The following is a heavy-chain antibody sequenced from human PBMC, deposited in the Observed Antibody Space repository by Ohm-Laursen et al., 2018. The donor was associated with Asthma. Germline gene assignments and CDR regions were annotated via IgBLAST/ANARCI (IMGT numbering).Heavy chain of an antibody. Sequence: GSLRLSCAASGFTFSSYAMHWVRQAPGKGLEYVSAISSNGGSTYYADSVKGRFTISRDNSKNTLYLQMSSLRAEDTAVYYCVKDFPEGYCSSTSCPIFDYWGQGTLVTVSS. CDR3: VKDFPEGYCSSTSCPIFDY. CDR2: ISSNGGST. J-gene: IGHJ4*02. D-gene: IGHD2-2*01. V-gene: IGHV3-64D*08. CDR1: GFTFSSYA.